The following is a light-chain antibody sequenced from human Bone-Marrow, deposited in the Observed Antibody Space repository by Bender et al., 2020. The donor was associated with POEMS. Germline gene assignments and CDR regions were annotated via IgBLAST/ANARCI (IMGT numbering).Light chain of an antibody. J-gene: IGLJ2*01. CDR2: KDT. V-gene: IGLV3-25*03. CDR3: QSADNTMTSVL. CDR1: TVEKQY. Sequence: SHELTQPPSVSVSPGQTVRITCSGDTVEKQYGYWYQQKAGQAPMLVIYKDTERPSRIPERFSGSSSGTTVTLTISGVQTEDEADYYCQSADNTMTSVLFGGGTRLTVL.